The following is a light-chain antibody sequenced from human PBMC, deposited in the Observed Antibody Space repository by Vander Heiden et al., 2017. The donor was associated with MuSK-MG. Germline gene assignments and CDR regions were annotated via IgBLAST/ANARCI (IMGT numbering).Light chain of an antibody. CDR2: DVT. V-gene: IGLV2-23*02. CDR3: CSYAGYNSMI. J-gene: IGLJ2*01. CDR1: SSDVGDYNL. Sequence: QSALTQPASVSGSPGQSITISCTGSSSDVGDYNLVSWYQQYPGKAPKLIIHDVTERPSGISNRFSGSKSGATASLTISGLQAEDEADYYCCSYAGYNSMIFGGGTKLTV.